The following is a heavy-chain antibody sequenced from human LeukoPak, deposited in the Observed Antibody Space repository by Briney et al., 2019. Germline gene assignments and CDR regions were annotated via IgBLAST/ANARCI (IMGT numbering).Heavy chain of an antibody. CDR1: GFTFSTYW. Sequence: GGSLRLSCAASGFTFSTYWMTWVRQAPGKGLEWVANIKQDGSEKYYVDSVEGRFTISRDNAQNSLFLLMDSLRAEDTAVYYCAKGSESYQYYYYGMDVWGQGTTVTVSS. J-gene: IGHJ6*02. CDR2: IKQDGSEK. D-gene: IGHD3-10*01. V-gene: IGHV3-7*01. CDR3: AKGSESYQYYYYGMDV.